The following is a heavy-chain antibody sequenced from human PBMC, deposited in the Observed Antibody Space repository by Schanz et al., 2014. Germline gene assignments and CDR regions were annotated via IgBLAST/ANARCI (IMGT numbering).Heavy chain of an antibody. Sequence: VQLVESGGGVVQPGGSLRLSCAASGFTFSNTWMSWVRQAPGEGLEWVANIKQDGSEKYYVDSVKGRFTISRDNAKNSLYLQMNSLRPEDTAVYYCARDEGRDGYNLAFDVWGQGTLVTVSS. V-gene: IGHV3-7*01. CDR2: IKQDGSEK. CDR3: ARDEGRDGYNLAFDV. D-gene: IGHD5-12*01. CDR1: GFTFSNTW. J-gene: IGHJ3*01.